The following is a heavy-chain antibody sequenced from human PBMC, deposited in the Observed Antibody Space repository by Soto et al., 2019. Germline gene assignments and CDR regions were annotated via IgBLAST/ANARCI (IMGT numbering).Heavy chain of an antibody. V-gene: IGHV4-59*01. Sequence: SETLSLTCTVSGGSISSYYWSWIRQPPGKGLEWIGYIYYSGSTNYNPSLKSRVTISVDTSKNQFSLKLSRLRSDDTAVYYCARALVPDAFDIWGQGTMVTFSS. CDR3: ARALVPDAFDI. CDR1: GGSISSYY. D-gene: IGHD6-13*01. J-gene: IGHJ3*02. CDR2: IYYSGST.